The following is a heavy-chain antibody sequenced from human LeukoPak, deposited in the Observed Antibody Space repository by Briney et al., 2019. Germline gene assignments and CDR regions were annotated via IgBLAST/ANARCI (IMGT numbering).Heavy chain of an antibody. CDR1: GFTFGSYS. Sequence: PGGSLRLSCAASGFTFGSYSMNWVRQAPGKGLEWVSSISSSSSYIYYADSVKGRFTISRDNAKNSLYLQMNSLRAEDTAVYYCARGGSGSNWFDPWGQGTLVTVSS. V-gene: IGHV3-21*01. D-gene: IGHD1-26*01. J-gene: IGHJ5*02. CDR2: ISSSSSYI. CDR3: ARGGSGSNWFDP.